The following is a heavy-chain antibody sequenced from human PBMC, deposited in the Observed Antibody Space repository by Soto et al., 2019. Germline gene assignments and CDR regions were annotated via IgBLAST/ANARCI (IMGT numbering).Heavy chain of an antibody. D-gene: IGHD2-2*01. CDR3: ARDQRCGNQKYYYAY. J-gene: IGHJ4*02. CDR2: VSGSGNTQ. Sequence: GGSLRLSCVASGFSFRSYSMNWVRQAPGKEPEWVAYVSGSGNTQYYADSVKGRSTISRDNAKQSLYLQLNSLRDEDTAVYYCARDQRCGNQKYYYAYGGRGALVPVSA. CDR1: GFSFRSYS. V-gene: IGHV3-48*02.